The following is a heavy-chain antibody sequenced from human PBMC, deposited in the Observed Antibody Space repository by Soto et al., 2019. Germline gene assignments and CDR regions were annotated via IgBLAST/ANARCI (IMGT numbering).Heavy chain of an antibody. D-gene: IGHD3-22*01. CDR2: IIPIFGTA. Sequence: SVKVSCKASGGTFSSYAISWVRQAPGQGLEWMGGIIPIFGTANYAQKFQGRVTITADESTSTAYMELSSLRSEDTAVYYCARDRLGSSGYRAFDIWGQGTMVTVSS. CDR1: GGTFSSYA. V-gene: IGHV1-69*13. CDR3: ARDRLGSSGYRAFDI. J-gene: IGHJ3*02.